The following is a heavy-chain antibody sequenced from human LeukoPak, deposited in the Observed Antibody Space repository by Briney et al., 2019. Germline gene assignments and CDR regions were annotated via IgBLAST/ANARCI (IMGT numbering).Heavy chain of an antibody. Sequence: GGSLRLSCAASGFTFSSYVMNWVRQAPGKGLEWVSTISSSGSKTYYADSVKGRFTISRDNSKNTLSLQMNSLRAEDTAVYYCAKVSGQVCSGGSCYRRYFDYWGQGTLVTVSS. CDR3: AKVSGQVCSGGSCYRRYFDY. V-gene: IGHV3-23*01. D-gene: IGHD2-15*01. CDR2: ISSSGSKT. J-gene: IGHJ4*02. CDR1: GFTFSSYV.